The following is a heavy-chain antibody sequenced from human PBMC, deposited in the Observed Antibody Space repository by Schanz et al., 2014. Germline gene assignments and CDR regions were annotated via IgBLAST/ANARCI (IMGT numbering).Heavy chain of an antibody. CDR1: GYIFSSYA. CDR2: INPTTGNP. D-gene: IGHD6-19*01. CDR3: TTETIAMAGTFSI. J-gene: IGHJ4*02. V-gene: IGHV7-4-1*02. Sequence: QVQLVQSGAEVKKPGASVKVSCKASGYIFSSYAIHWVRQAPGQGLEWMGWINPTTGNPGYAQGFTGRFVFSLDTSVSTAYLQISSLKAEDTAAYYCTTETIAMAGTFSIWGQGTLVTVSS.